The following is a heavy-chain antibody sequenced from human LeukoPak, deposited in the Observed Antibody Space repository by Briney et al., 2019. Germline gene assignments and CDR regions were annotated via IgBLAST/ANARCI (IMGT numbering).Heavy chain of an antibody. CDR3: ARGGAARLHFQN. Sequence: SETLSLTCAVSGGSISSSNWWSWVRQPPGKGLEWIGEIYHSGSTNYNPSLKSRVTISVDTSKNQFSLNLNSVTAADTAVYYCARGGAARLHFQNWGQGTLVTVSS. V-gene: IGHV4-4*02. CDR2: IYHSGST. D-gene: IGHD6-6*01. CDR1: GGSISSSNW. J-gene: IGHJ1*01.